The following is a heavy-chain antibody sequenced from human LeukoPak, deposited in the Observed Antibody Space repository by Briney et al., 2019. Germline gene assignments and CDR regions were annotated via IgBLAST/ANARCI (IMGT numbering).Heavy chain of an antibody. Sequence: SETLSLTCAVYGGSFSGYYWSWIRQPPGKGLEWIGEINHSGSTNYNPSLKSRVTISVDTSKNQFSLKLSSVTAADTAVYYCASLSSLRYFDWYPNPNWFDPWGQGTLVTVSS. CDR3: ASLSSLRYFDWYPNPNWFDP. D-gene: IGHD3-9*01. CDR1: GGSFSGYY. CDR2: INHSGST. V-gene: IGHV4-34*01. J-gene: IGHJ5*02.